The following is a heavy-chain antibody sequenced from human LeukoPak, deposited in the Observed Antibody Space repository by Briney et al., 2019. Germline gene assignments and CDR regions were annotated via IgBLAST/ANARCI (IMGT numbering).Heavy chain of an antibody. Sequence: SQTLSLTCTVSGGSISSGDYYWSWIRQPPGTGLEWIGYIYYSGSTYYNPSLKSRVTISVDTSKNQSSLKLSSVTAADTAVYYCAREGSRDSSGYSLPDAFDIWGQGTMVTVSS. CDR2: IYYSGST. V-gene: IGHV4-30-4*08. CDR3: AREGSRDSSGYSLPDAFDI. CDR1: GGSISSGDYY. D-gene: IGHD3-22*01. J-gene: IGHJ3*02.